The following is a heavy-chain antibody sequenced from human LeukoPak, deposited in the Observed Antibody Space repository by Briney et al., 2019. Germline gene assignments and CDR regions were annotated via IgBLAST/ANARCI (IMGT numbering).Heavy chain of an antibody. J-gene: IGHJ6*03. CDR1: GLDFSNYG. CDR3: AATRTGRDSYCFYYMDV. Sequence: GRSLRLSCAASGLDFSNYGMHWVRPAPGKGLQWVSTIWFDGTNKYYADSVKGRFSVSRDNSRHILDLQMNSLRGDDSAVYYCAATRTGRDSYCFYYMDVWGKGTTVTVSS. V-gene: IGHV3-33*01. CDR2: IWFDGTNK. D-gene: IGHD3-10*01.